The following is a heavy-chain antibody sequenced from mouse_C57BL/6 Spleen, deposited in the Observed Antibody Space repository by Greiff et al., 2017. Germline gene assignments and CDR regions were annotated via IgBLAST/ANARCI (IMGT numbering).Heavy chain of an antibody. J-gene: IGHJ2*01. CDR3: TRRRIYYYGSSSLDY. D-gene: IGHD1-1*01. V-gene: IGHV1-15*01. Sequence: QVQLKQSGAELVRPGASVTLSCKASGYTFTDYEMHWVKQTPVHGLEWIGAIDPETGCTAYNQKFKGKAILTADKSSNTAYMELRSLTSENSAFYYCTRRRIYYYGSSSLDYWGQGTTLTVSS. CDR2: IDPETGCT. CDR1: GYTFTDYE.